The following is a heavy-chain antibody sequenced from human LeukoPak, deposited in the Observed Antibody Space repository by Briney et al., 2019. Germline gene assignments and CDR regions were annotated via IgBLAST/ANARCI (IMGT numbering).Heavy chain of an antibody. J-gene: IGHJ4*02. CDR3: ARRSRGQWLVYFDY. V-gene: IGHV4-34*01. CDR1: GGSFSGYY. D-gene: IGHD6-19*01. Sequence: SETLSLTCAVYGGSFSGYYWNWIRQSPGMGLEWIGEINHSGSTNYNPSLKSRVTISVDTSKNQFSLKLSSVTAADTAVYYCARRSRGQWLVYFDYWGQGTLVTVSS. CDR2: INHSGST.